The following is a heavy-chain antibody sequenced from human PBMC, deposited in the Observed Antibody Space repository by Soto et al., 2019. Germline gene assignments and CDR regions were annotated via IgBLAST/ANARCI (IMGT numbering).Heavy chain of an antibody. CDR3: WYYYDSSGYSLPSYGMDV. J-gene: IGHJ6*02. CDR2: ISSSSSYI. CDR1: GFTFSSYS. D-gene: IGHD3-22*01. V-gene: IGHV3-21*01. Sequence: GGSLRLSCAASGFTFSSYSMNWVRQAPGKGLEWVSSISSSSSYIYYADSVKGRFTISRDNAKNSLYLQMNSLRAEDTAVYYCWYYYDSSGYSLPSYGMDVWGQGTTVTVSS.